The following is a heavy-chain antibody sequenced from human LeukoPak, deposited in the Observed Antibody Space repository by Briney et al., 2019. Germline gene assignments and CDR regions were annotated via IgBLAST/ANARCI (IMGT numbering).Heavy chain of an antibody. CDR2: INHSGST. Sequence: SETLSLTCAVYGGSFSAYSWSWIRLPPGKGLEWIGEINHSGSTNYNPSLKSRVTMSVDTSKNQLSLKLTSVTAADTAVYYCARDYRGSVGPAAILHWGQGTLVTVSS. J-gene: IGHJ4*02. V-gene: IGHV4-34*01. CDR1: GGSFSAYS. D-gene: IGHD2-2*02. CDR3: ARDYRGSVGPAAILH.